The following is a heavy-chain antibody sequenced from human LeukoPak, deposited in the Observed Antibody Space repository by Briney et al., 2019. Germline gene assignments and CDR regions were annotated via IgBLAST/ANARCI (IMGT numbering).Heavy chain of an antibody. V-gene: IGHV3-9*01. Sequence: GGSLRLCCAASGFTVDDYAMHWVRQAPGKGLEWVSGISWNSGTRGYADSVKGRFTISRHNAKTSLYLQMNSLRAEDTALYYCAKDISSSLVRGTYYFEYWGQGTLVTVSS. D-gene: IGHD6-13*01. CDR3: AKDISSSLVRGTYYFEY. J-gene: IGHJ4*02. CDR2: ISWNSGTR. CDR1: GFTVDDYA.